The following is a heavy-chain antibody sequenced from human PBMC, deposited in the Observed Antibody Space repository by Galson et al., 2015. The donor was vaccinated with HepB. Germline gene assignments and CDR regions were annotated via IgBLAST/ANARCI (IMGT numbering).Heavy chain of an antibody. V-gene: IGHV3-48*01. CDR2: ISSSGTLM. Sequence: SLRLSCAASGFTLSTYSMNWVRQAPGKGLEWVSYISSSGTLMYYADSVRGRFTVSRDNAQDSLYLQMNSLRADDTAAYYCARDLAYCGGDCYSDQWGQGTLVTVSS. J-gene: IGHJ4*02. CDR1: GFTLSTYS. CDR3: ARDLAYCGGDCYSDQ. D-gene: IGHD2-21*01.